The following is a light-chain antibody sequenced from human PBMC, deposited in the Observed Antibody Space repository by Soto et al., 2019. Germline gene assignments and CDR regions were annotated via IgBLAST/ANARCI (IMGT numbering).Light chain of an antibody. V-gene: IGKV1-39*01. CDR1: QSISSS. CDR2: DTS. J-gene: IGKJ5*01. CDR3: QQSFSVPPT. Sequence: DIQMTQSPSSLSASVGDRVTITCRASQSISSSLNWYQQKAGKAPKLLIYDTSSLQSGVPPRFIGSGSGTNFSLTISNLQPEDFATYYCQQSFSVPPTFGQGTRLEIK.